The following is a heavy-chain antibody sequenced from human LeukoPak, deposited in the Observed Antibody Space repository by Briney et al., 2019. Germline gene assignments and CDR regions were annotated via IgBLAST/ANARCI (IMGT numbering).Heavy chain of an antibody. CDR1: GYKFTGYY. CDR3: AREIGGILVFDY. J-gene: IGHJ4*02. CDR2: INPNSGDS. Sequence: ASVKVCCKASGYKFTGYYMHWVRQAPGQGLEWMGWINPNSGDSHHAQKFQGRVTMTRDTSISTAYMELSRLRSDDTAVYYCAREIGGILVFDYWGQGTLVTVSS. D-gene: IGHD5-18*01. V-gene: IGHV1-2*02.